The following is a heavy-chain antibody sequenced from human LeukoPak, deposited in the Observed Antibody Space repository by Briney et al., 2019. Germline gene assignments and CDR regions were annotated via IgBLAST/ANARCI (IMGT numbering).Heavy chain of an antibody. V-gene: IGHV3-21*01. CDR1: GFTFSSYS. J-gene: IGHJ3*02. CDR2: ISSSSSYI. CDR3: AREGQWLVRTTSDAFDI. D-gene: IGHD6-19*01. Sequence: GGSLRLSCAASGFTFSSYSMNWVRQAPGKGLEWVSSISSSSSYIYYADSVKGRFTISRDNAKNSLYLQMNGLRAEDTAVYYCAREGQWLVRTTSDAFDIWGQGTMVTVSS.